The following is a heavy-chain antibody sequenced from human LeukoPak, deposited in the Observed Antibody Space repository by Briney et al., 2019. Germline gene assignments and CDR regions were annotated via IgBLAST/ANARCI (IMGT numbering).Heavy chain of an antibody. D-gene: IGHD2-21*01. Sequence: GGSLRLSCAASGFTFSTYTMNSVRQAPGKGLEWVSYITSHSSTIYYEDSVKGRFTISRDNAKNSLYLQMNSLRAEDTAVYYCARGERCSGDLWGQGTLVT. V-gene: IGHV3-48*01. CDR1: GFTFSTYT. J-gene: IGHJ4*02. CDR2: ITSHSSTI. CDR3: ARGERCSGDL.